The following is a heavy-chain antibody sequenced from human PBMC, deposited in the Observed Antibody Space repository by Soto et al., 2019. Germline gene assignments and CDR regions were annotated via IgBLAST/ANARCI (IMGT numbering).Heavy chain of an antibody. Sequence: SVKVSCKASGGTFSTYAINWVRQAPGQGLEWMGGIIPIFDTANYAQTFQGRVTITADESTSTAYMELSSLRSEDTAVYYCARERSGNSSGYYASDAFDIWGQGTMVTVSS. J-gene: IGHJ3*02. V-gene: IGHV1-69*13. CDR2: IIPIFDTA. D-gene: IGHD3-22*01. CDR1: GGTFSTYA. CDR3: ARERSGNSSGYYASDAFDI.